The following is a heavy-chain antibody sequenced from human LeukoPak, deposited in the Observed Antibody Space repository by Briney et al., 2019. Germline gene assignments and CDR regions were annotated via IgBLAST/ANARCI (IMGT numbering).Heavy chain of an antibody. CDR3: ARGRRYCSSTSCYRSPRYAFDI. J-gene: IGHJ3*02. CDR1: GGSLSGYY. D-gene: IGHD2-2*02. Sequence: PSETLSLTCAVYGGSLSGYYWSWIRQPPGKGMEWIGEINHSGSTNYNPSLKNRVTISVDTSKNQFSLKLSSVTAADTAVYYCARGRRYCSSTSCYRSPRYAFDIWGQGTMVTVSS. V-gene: IGHV4-34*01. CDR2: INHSGST.